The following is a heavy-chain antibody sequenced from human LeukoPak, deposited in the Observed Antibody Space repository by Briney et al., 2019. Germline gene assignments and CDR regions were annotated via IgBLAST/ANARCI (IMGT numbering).Heavy chain of an antibody. V-gene: IGHV4-34*01. CDR3: ARDIVATIGVDY. J-gene: IGHJ4*02. CDR2: INHSGST. CDR1: GGSFSGYY. Sequence: SETLSLTCAVYGGSFSGYYWSWIRQPPGKGLEWIGEINHSGSTNYNPSLKSRVTISVDTSKNQFSLKLSSVTAADTAVYYCARDIVATIGVDYWGQGTLVTVSS. D-gene: IGHD5-12*01.